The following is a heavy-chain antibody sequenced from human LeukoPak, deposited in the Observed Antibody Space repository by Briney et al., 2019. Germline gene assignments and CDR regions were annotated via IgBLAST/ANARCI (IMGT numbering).Heavy chain of an antibody. Sequence: PGGSLRLSCAASGFTFSSYGMNWVRQAPGKGLEWVSAIGVSADQTFYADSVKGRFTISRDNAKNSLYLQMNSLRAEDTAVYYCASTMLRGVISRIDYWGQGTLVTVSS. D-gene: IGHD3-10*01. CDR2: IGVSADQT. CDR1: GFTFSSYG. J-gene: IGHJ4*02. CDR3: ASTMLRGVISRIDY. V-gene: IGHV3-23*01.